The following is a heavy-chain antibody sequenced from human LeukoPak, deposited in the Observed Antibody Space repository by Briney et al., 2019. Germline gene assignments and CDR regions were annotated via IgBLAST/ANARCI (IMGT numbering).Heavy chain of an antibody. CDR3: TKSLITRQSVVSFDY. D-gene: IGHD3-16*01. CDR2: ISGSGDST. Sequence: GGSLRLSCATSGFTFSSYAMIWVRQAPGKGLEWVSAISGSGDSTYYADSVKGRFTISRDNSKNTLYLQMSSLRAEDTAVYYCTKSLITRQSVVSFDYWGQGALVTVSS. CDR1: GFTFSSYA. V-gene: IGHV3-23*01. J-gene: IGHJ4*02.